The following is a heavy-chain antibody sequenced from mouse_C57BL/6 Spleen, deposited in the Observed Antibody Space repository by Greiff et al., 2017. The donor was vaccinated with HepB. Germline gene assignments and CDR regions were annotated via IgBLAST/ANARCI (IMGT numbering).Heavy chain of an antibody. CDR3: ARSEVHYYGSSHFDY. Sequence: EVQLQQSGPELVKPGASVKISCKASGYTFTDYYMNWVKQSHGKSLEWIGDINPNNGGTSYNQKFKGKATLTVDKSSSTAYMELRSLTSEDSAVYYCARSEVHYYGSSHFDYWGQGTTLTVSS. CDR2: INPNNGGT. J-gene: IGHJ2*01. CDR1: GYTFTDYY. V-gene: IGHV1-26*01. D-gene: IGHD1-1*01.